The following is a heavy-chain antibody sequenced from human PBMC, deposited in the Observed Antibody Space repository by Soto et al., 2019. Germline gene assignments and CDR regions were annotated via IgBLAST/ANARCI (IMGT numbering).Heavy chain of an antibody. D-gene: IGHD2-15*01. J-gene: IGHJ4*02. CDR1: RGSINNSY. CDR2: IHYTGTT. V-gene: IGHV4-59*01. Sequence: SETLSLTCTVSRGSINNSYWTWIRQPPGKRLEWIGYIHYTGTTNHNPSLRGRVTMSVDTSNNQFSLKLSSVTAADTAVYYCVCVAHRGLFAYSAPGNMVPGSS. CDR3: VCVAHRGLFAY.